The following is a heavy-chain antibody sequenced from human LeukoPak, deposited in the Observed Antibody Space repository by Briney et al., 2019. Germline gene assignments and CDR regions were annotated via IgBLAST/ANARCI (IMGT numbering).Heavy chain of an antibody. CDR2: ISGSGGST. CDR1: GFTFSSYA. J-gene: IGHJ4*02. Sequence: GGSLRLSCAASGFTFSSYAMSWVRQAPGKGLEWVSAISGSGGSTYYADSVKGRSTISRDNARESLYLEINSLRADDTAVYYCARDPESSAFDLWGQGALVTVSS. V-gene: IGHV3-23*01. CDR3: ARDPESSAFDL. D-gene: IGHD5/OR15-5a*01.